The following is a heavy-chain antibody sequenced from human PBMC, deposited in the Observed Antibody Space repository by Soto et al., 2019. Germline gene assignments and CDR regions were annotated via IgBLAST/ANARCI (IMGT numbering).Heavy chain of an antibody. CDR1: GYTFTSSD. CDR3: ARMTNYYYYMDV. V-gene: IGHV1-8*01. Sequence: ASVKVFCEASGYTFTSSDINWVRQATGQGLEWMGWMNPNSGNTGYAQKFQGRVTMTRDTSINTAYMELSSLKSEDTAVYYCARMTNYYYYMDVWGKGTTVTVSS. CDR2: MNPNSGNT. J-gene: IGHJ6*03.